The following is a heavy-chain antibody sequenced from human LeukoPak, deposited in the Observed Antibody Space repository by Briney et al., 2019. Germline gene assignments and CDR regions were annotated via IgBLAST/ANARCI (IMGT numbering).Heavy chain of an antibody. D-gene: IGHD6-19*01. CDR3: AKEGGSG. J-gene: IGHJ4*02. CDR2: ISGGGGNT. Sequence: GGSLRLSCAASGFPFSTYAMNWVRQAPGKGLEWVSAISGGGGNTYYADSVKGRFTICRDNSMKMLYLQMSSLRDEDTAMYYCAKEGGSGWGQGALVTVSS. V-gene: IGHV3-23*01. CDR1: GFPFSTYA.